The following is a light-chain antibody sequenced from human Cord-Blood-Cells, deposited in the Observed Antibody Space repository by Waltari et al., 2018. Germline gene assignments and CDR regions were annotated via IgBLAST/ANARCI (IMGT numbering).Light chain of an antibody. CDR1: SSDVGSYNL. CDR3: CSYAGSWV. Sequence: QSALTQPASVSGSPGQSITISCTGTSSDVGSYNLVSWYQQHPGEAPKLMIYEGSKRPSGVSNRFSGSKSGNTASLTVSGLQAEDEADYSCCSYAGSWVFGGGTKLIVL. CDR2: EGS. V-gene: IGLV2-23*01. J-gene: IGLJ3*02.